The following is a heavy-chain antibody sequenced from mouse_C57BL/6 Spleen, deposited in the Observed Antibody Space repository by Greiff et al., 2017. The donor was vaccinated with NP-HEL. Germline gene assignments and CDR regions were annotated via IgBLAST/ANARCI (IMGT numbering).Heavy chain of an antibody. CDR3: ARRGITDFDV. V-gene: IGHV1-50*01. CDR2: IDPSDSYT. D-gene: IGHD1-1*01. J-gene: IGHJ1*03. Sequence: QVQLQQPGAELVKPGASVKLSCKASGYTFTSYWMQWVKQRPGQGLEWIGEIDPSDSYTNYNQKFKGKATLTVDTSSSTAYMQLSSLTSEDSAVYYCARRGITDFDVWGTGTTVTVSS. CDR1: GYTFTSYW.